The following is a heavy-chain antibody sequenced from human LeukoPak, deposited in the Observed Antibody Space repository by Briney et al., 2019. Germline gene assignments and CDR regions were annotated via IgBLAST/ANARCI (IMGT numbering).Heavy chain of an antibody. V-gene: IGHV3-7*05. D-gene: IGHD2-15*01. Sequence: GGSLRLSCAASGFTFSGYWMSWVRQAPGKGLEWVASIKQDGSDKYYVDSVKGRFTISRDNAKKTLSLQMNTLRAEDTAVYYCARRYGSPDFWGQGTLVTVSS. CDR3: ARRYGSPDF. J-gene: IGHJ4*02. CDR1: GFTFSGYW. CDR2: IKQDGSDK.